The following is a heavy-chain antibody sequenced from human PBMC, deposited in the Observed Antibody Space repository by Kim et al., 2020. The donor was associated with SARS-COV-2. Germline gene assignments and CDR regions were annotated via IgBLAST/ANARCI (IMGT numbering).Heavy chain of an antibody. Sequence: YSQKFQGRVTITRDTSASTAYMELSSLRSEDTAVYYCARDGSWSSSNFDYWGQGTLVTVSS. V-gene: IGHV1-3*01. J-gene: IGHJ4*02. D-gene: IGHD6-6*01. CDR3: ARDGSWSSSNFDY.